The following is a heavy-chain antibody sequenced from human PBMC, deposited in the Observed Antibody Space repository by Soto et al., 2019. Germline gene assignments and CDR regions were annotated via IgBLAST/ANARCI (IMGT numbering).Heavy chain of an antibody. CDR3: ARVPSGITMIVVAPGLGYFDL. CDR2: IYYSGST. CDR1: GGSISRGGYY. J-gene: IGHJ2*01. D-gene: IGHD3-22*01. V-gene: IGHV4-31*03. Sequence: SETLSLTCTVSGGSISRGGYYWSWIRQHPGKGLEWIGYIYYSGSTYYNPSLKSRVTISVDTSKNQFSLKLSSVTAADTAVYYCARVPSGITMIVVAPGLGYFDLWGRGTLVTVSS.